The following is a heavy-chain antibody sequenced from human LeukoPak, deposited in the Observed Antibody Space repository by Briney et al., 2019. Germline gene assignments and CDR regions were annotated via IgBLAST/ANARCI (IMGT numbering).Heavy chain of an antibody. CDR3: AKPARTDYADY. Sequence: GGSLRLSCAASGFTLSNYAMNWVRQAPGKGLEWVSSINGSGDKTYYADSVKGRFTISRDNSKNTLYLQMNRLRAEDTAVYYCAKPARTDYADYWGQGTLVTVSS. CDR2: INGSGDKT. D-gene: IGHD1-14*01. J-gene: IGHJ4*02. V-gene: IGHV3-23*01. CDR1: GFTLSNYA.